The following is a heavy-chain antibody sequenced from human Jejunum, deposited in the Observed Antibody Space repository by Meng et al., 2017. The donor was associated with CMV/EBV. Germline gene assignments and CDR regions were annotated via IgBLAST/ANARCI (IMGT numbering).Heavy chain of an antibody. Sequence: AMHWVRQAPGKGLEWVAIISYDGSNKYYADSVKGRFTISRDNSKNTLYLQMSSLRPEDTALYYCARDPQLYYDFWSGSHVGASDIWGQGTMVTVSS. D-gene: IGHD3-3*01. J-gene: IGHJ3*02. V-gene: IGHV3-30-3*01. CDR1: A. CDR2: ISYDGSNK. CDR3: ARDPQLYYDFWSGSHVGASDI.